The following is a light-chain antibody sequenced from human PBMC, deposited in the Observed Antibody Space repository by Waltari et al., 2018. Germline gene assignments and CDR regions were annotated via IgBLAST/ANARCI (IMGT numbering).Light chain of an antibody. CDR2: GSS. J-gene: IGKJ2*01. CDR1: QSVSSNY. CDR3: QQYGRSWNT. Sequence: ELVLTQSPGTLSLSPGERATLSCRASQSVSSNYLAWYQRRPGQAPRLLIHGSSSRATGIPDRFSGSGSGTDFTLTISRLEPEDFAVYYCQQYGRSWNTFGQGTKLEIK. V-gene: IGKV3-20*01.